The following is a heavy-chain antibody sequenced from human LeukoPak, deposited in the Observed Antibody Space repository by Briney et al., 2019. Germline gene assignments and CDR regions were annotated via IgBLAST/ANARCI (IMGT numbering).Heavy chain of an antibody. CDR3: ARGRIYYGSGVRDYCYYGMDV. Sequence: AASVKVSCKASGYTFTSYYMHWVRQAPGRGLEWMGITNPSGGSTSYAQKFQGRVTMARDTSTSTVYMELSSLRSEDTAVYYCARGRIYYGSGVRDYCYYGMDVWGQGTTVTVSS. CDR1: GYTFTSYY. D-gene: IGHD3-10*01. V-gene: IGHV1-46*01. CDR2: TNPSGGST. J-gene: IGHJ6*02.